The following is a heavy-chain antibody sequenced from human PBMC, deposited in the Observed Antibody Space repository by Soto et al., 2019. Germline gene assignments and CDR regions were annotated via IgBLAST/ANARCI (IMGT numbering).Heavy chain of an antibody. D-gene: IGHD3-16*01. CDR1: GFTFSDYG. J-gene: IGHJ6*04. CDR2: ISYDGSNY. CDR3: TRGEISYYSGMDV. Sequence: QVQLVESGGGVVQPGRSLRLSCAASGFTFSDYGMHWVRQAPGKGLEWVAVISYDGSNYYYADSVKGRFTISRDNSKNTLYVQMNSLGAEDRVVYYCTRGEISYYSGMDVWGKGTTVTAPS. V-gene: IGHV3-30*03.